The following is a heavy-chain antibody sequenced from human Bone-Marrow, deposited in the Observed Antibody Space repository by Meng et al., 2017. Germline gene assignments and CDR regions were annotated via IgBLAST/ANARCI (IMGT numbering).Heavy chain of an antibody. CDR2: LSFSGRDT. V-gene: IGHV3-23*01. CDR3: AKDHSSGYQPYYFDA. CDR1: GFTFSAFT. Sequence: GESLKISCAASGFTFSAFTMNWVRQAPGQGLEWVSGLSFSGRDTYYADSVKGRFTISRDNSKNTLYLQMNSLRAEDAATYFCAKDHSSGYQPYYFDAWGQGVLVTGAS. D-gene: IGHD3-22*01. J-gene: IGHJ4*02.